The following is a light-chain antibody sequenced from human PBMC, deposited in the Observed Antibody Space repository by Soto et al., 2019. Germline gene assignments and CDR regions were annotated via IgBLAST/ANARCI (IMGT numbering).Light chain of an antibody. CDR3: QRLNSYRYT. V-gene: IGKV1-9*01. J-gene: IGKJ2*01. CDR2: AAS. Sequence: DIQLTQSPSFLSASVGDRVTITCRASQGISSYLAWYQQKPGKAPKLLIYAASTLQSGVPSRFSGSGSGTEFSLPISSLQPEDFATSYCQRLNSYRYTFGQGTKLEIK. CDR1: QGISSY.